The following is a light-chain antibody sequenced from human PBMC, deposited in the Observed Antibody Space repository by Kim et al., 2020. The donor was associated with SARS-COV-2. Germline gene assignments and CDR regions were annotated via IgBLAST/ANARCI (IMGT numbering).Light chain of an antibody. CDR2: AAS. CDR3: QQCKGAPWT. J-gene: IGKJ1*01. CDR1: QGISNY. V-gene: IGKV1-27*01. Sequence: ASVGDRVTITCRASQGISNYLAWYQQKPGKVPKLLIYAASALRSGVPSRFSGSGSGTDFTLTIPSLQPEDVAVYYCQQCKGAPWTFGHGTKVEIK.